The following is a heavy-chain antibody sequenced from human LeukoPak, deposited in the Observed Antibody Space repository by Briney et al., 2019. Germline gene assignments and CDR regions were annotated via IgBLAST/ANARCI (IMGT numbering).Heavy chain of an antibody. CDR1: GFTFDDYA. V-gene: IGHV3-9*01. Sequence: GGSLRLSCAASGFTFDDYAMHWVRQAPGKGLEWDSGISWNSGSIGYADSVKGRFTISRDNAKNSLYLQMNSLRAEDTALYYCAKIYGSGSYYFDYWGQGTLVTVSS. CDR3: AKIYGSGSYYFDY. CDR2: ISWNSGSI. D-gene: IGHD3-10*01. J-gene: IGHJ4*02.